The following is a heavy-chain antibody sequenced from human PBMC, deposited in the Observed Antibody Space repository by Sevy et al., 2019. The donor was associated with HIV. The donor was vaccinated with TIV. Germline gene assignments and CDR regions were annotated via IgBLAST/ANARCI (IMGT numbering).Heavy chain of an antibody. J-gene: IGHJ4*02. CDR3: ARGVGLDC. V-gene: IGHV3-7*01. D-gene: IGHD1-26*01. Sequence: WGSLRLSCAASGFTFSPYWMTWVRQAPGKGLEWVANIRPDGSDKYYVDSVKGRFTISRDNAKNSLYLQMNSLRADDTAMYYCARGVGLDCWGQGALVTVS. CDR2: IRPDGSDK. CDR1: GFTFSPYW.